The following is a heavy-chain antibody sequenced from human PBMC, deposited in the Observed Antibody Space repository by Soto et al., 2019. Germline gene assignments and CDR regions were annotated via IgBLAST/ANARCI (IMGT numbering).Heavy chain of an antibody. Sequence: EVQLLESGGGLVQPGGSLRLSCAASGFTFSSYAMSWVRQAPGKGLEWVSAISGSGGSTYYADSVKGRFTISRDNSKNTLYLQMNSLRAEDTAVYYCAKVALGYDFWSGYYLRNPFDPWGQGTLVTVSS. CDR1: GFTFSSYA. V-gene: IGHV3-23*01. D-gene: IGHD3-3*01. CDR2: ISGSGGST. CDR3: AKVALGYDFWSGYYLRNPFDP. J-gene: IGHJ5*02.